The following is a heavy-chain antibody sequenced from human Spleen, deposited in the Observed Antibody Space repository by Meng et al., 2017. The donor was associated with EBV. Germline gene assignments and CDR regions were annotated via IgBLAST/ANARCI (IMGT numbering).Heavy chain of an antibody. Sequence: QLQLQELGPRLVEPSDTRSLTCTVAGGSVSSGSYYWNWIRQPPGKGLEWIGYIYYTGNTNYNPSLKSRVSMSIDTSTNQFSLNLSPVTAADTAIYYCTRAGASLSPPSWGQGTLVTVSS. D-gene: IGHD3-10*01. CDR2: IYYTGNT. CDR1: GGSVSSGSYY. V-gene: IGHV4-61*01. J-gene: IGHJ5*02. CDR3: TRAGASLSPPS.